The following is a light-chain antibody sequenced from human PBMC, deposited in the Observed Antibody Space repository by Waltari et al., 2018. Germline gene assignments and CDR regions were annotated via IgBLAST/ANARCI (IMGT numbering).Light chain of an antibody. J-gene: IGKJ4*01. CDR1: KSISSY. CDR2: AAS. CDR3: QQSYSTLLT. V-gene: IGKV1-39*01. Sequence: DIQMTQSPSSLSASVGARVTITCRASKSISSYLNWYQQKPGKAPKLLIYAASSLQSGVPSRFSGSGSGTDFTLTISSLQPEDFATYYCQQSYSTLLTFGGGTKVEIK.